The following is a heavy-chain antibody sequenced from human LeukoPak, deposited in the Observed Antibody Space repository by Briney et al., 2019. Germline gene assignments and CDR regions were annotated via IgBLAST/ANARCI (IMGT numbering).Heavy chain of an antibody. D-gene: IGHD3-10*02. CDR2: IGNKADGGTP. J-gene: IGHJ4*02. Sequence: GGSLRLSCTGSGFTFGDYTITWIRQAPGKGLEWVGFIGNKADGGTPEYAASVKGRFTISRDDSKSIAYLQMNSLKIDDTAVYYCTRDPPTRFWGQGTLVSVSS. CDR1: GFTFGDYT. V-gene: IGHV3-49*03. CDR3: TRDPPTRF.